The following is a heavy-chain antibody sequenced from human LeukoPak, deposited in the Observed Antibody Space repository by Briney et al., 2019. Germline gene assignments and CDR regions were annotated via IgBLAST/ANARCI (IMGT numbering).Heavy chain of an antibody. CDR3: ASAAGPFDN. V-gene: IGHV3-33*01. CDR2: IWFDGSNK. CDR1: GFTFSAYG. J-gene: IGHJ4*02. Sequence: PGRSLRLSCAASGFTFSAYGMHWVRQAPGKGLEWVAVIWFDGSNKYYADSVKGRFTISRDNSKNTLYLQMNSLRAEDTAVCYCASAAGPFDNWGQGTLVTVSS. D-gene: IGHD6-13*01.